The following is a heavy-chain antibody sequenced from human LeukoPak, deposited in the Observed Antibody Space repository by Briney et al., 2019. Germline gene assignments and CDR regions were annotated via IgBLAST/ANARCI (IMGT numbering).Heavy chain of an antibody. Sequence: GESLKISCKASGGTFSSYAISWVRQAPGQGLEWMGWISAYNGNTNYAQKLQGRVTMTTDTSTSTAYMELRSLRSDDTAVYYCARRSPTRRAAADDYWGQGTLVTVSS. CDR1: GGTFSSYA. V-gene: IGHV1-18*01. CDR3: ARRSPTRRAAADDY. J-gene: IGHJ4*02. CDR2: ISAYNGNT. D-gene: IGHD6-13*01.